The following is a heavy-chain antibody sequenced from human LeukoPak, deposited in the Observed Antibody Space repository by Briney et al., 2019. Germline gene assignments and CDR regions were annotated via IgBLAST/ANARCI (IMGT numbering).Heavy chain of an antibody. CDR2: INSDGSST. V-gene: IGHV3-74*01. CDR3: ARFITVVTSGAIDI. D-gene: IGHD4-23*01. J-gene: IGHJ3*02. CDR1: GVTFSSYW. Sequence: PGGSLRLSCAASGVTFSSYWMHWGRQAPGKGLVWVPRINSDGSSTSYADSVKGRFTISRGNAKNTLYLQMNSLRAEDTAVYICARFITVVTSGAIDIWGQGTLVTVS.